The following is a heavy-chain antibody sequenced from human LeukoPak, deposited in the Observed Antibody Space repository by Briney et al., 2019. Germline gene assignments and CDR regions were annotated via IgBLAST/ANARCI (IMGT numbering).Heavy chain of an antibody. V-gene: IGHV4-38-2*01. Sequence: SETLSLTCSVSGYSVSGAYYWGWIRQPPGKGLEWIGTMYHSGNSYYNPSLQSRVTISVDTSKNQFSLKLISVTAADTAVYYCARFATGGLYYFDYWGQGTLVIVSS. D-gene: IGHD6-19*01. J-gene: IGHJ4*02. CDR3: ARFATGGLYYFDY. CDR2: MYHSGNS. CDR1: GYSVSGAYY.